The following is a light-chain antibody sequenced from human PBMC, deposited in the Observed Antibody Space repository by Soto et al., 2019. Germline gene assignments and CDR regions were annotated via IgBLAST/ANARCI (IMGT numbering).Light chain of an antibody. CDR2: GAS. Sequence: EIVWTEYPGTLYFAPGEGATLTCRASESVRSSYLAWYQQKPGQAPRLLIYGASNRATGIADRFSGSGSGTDFTLTISRLEPEDFAVYYCQQYDNSLLTFGGGTKVDIK. V-gene: IGKV3-20*01. J-gene: IGKJ4*01. CDR3: QQYDNSLLT. CDR1: ESVRSSY.